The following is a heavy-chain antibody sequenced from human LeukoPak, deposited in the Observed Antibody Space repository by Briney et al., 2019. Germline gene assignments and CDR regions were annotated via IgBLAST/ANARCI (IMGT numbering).Heavy chain of an antibody. CDR2: IRSKANSYAT. Sequence: GGSLRLSCAASGFTFSGSAMHWVRQASGKGLEWVGRIRSKANSYATVYAASVKGRSTISRDDSKNTAYLQMNSLKTEDTAVYYCTTSSSWYNEGFDYWGQGTLVTVS. V-gene: IGHV3-73*01. CDR1: GFTFSGSA. CDR3: TTSSSWYNEGFDY. J-gene: IGHJ4*02. D-gene: IGHD6-13*01.